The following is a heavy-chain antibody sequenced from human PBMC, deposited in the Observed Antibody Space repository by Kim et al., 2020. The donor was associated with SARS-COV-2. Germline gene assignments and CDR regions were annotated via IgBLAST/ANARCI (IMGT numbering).Heavy chain of an antibody. CDR1: GFTFSSYA. CDR2: ISYDGSNK. Sequence: GGSLRLSCAASGFTFSSYAMHWVRQAPGKGLEWVAVISYDGSNKYYADSVKGRFTISRDNSKNTLYLQMNSLRAEDTAVYYCARDAEYGDYSDYYYYGMDVWGQGTTVTVSS. CDR3: ARDAEYGDYSDYYYYGMDV. V-gene: IGHV3-30*04. J-gene: IGHJ6*02. D-gene: IGHD4-17*01.